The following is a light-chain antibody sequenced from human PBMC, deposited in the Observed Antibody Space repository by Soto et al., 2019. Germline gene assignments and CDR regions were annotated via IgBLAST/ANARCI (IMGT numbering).Light chain of an antibody. V-gene: IGLV2-14*01. CDR1: SSDIGDYNY. Sequence: QSALTQPASVSGSPGQSITISCTGTSSDIGDYNYVSWYQQHPGKVPKLIIYEVTNRPSGVSSRFSGSKSGNTASLTISGLQAEDEADYYCSSYASSSTLLFGGGTKLTVL. CDR3: SSYASSSTLL. J-gene: IGLJ2*01. CDR2: EVT.